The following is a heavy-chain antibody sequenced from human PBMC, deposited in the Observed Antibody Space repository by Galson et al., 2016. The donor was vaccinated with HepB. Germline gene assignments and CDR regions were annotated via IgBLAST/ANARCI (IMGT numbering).Heavy chain of an antibody. CDR1: GSICSSSYY. CDR2: IYYSGST. CDR3: ARTLKFRDDYSKNYYYHGMDV. D-gene: IGHD4-11*01. V-gene: IGHV4-39*01. J-gene: IGHJ6*04. Sequence: GSICSSSYYWGWIRQPPGRGLEWIGNIYYSGSTYYKPSLKSRVTISADTSKNQFSLKLSSVTAADTAIYYCARTLKFRDDYSKNYYYHGMDVWGKGTTVTVSS.